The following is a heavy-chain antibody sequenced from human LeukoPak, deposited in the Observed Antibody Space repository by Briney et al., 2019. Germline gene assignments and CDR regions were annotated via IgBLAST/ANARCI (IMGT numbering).Heavy chain of an antibody. CDR3: ATGGDYRDAFDM. CDR2: IIAILSQA. D-gene: IGHD4-17*01. CDR1: GGTFSTYA. J-gene: IGHJ3*02. V-gene: IGHV1-69*11. Sequence: ASVKVSCKASGGTFSTYAISWVRQAPGQGLEWMGRIIAILSQANYAQKFRGGVSITADESTTTAYLELSRLRSEDAAVYYCATGGDYRDAFDMWGQGTRVTVSS.